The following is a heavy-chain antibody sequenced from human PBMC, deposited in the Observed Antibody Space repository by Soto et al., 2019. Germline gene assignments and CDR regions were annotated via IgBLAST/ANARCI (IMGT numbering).Heavy chain of an antibody. J-gene: IGHJ4*02. CDR1: GFTFGDYA. CDR2: IRSKAYGGTT. D-gene: IGHD3-10*01. Sequence: GGSLRLSCTASGFTFGDYAMSWFRQAPGKGLEWVGFIRSKAYGGTTEYAASVKGRFTISRDDSKSIAYLQMNSLKTEDTAVYYCTAGAMVRGVYYFDYWGQGTLVTVSS. V-gene: IGHV3-49*03. CDR3: TAGAMVRGVYYFDY.